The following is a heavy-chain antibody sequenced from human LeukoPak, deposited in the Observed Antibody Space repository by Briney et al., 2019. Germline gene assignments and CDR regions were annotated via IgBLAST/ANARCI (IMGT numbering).Heavy chain of an antibody. CDR2: IYYSGST. D-gene: IGHD3-22*01. Sequence: SETLSLTCTVSGGSISSYYWSWIRQPPGKGLEWIGYIYYSGSTNYNPSLKSRVTISVDTSKNQFSLKLSSVTAADTAVYYCARDGSAGYYDSRDDAFGIWGQGTMVTVSS. CDR1: GGSISSYY. CDR3: ARDGSAGYYDSRDDAFGI. V-gene: IGHV4-59*01. J-gene: IGHJ3*02.